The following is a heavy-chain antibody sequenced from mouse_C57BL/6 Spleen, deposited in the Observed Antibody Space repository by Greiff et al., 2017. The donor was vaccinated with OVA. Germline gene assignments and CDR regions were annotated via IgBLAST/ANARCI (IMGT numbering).Heavy chain of an antibody. Sequence: QVQLQQSGAELVRPGASVTLSCKASGYTFTDYEMHWVKQTPVHGLEWIGAIDPETGGTAYNQKFQGKAILTADTSSSTAYMELRSLTSEDSAVYYCPIPPFITTVVNWYFDVWGTGTTVTVSS. CDR2: IDPETGGT. CDR3: PIPPFITTVVNWYFDV. J-gene: IGHJ1*03. D-gene: IGHD1-1*01. V-gene: IGHV1-15*01. CDR1: GYTFTDYE.